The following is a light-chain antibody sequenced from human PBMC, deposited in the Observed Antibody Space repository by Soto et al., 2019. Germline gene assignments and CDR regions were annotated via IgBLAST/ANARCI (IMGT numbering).Light chain of an antibody. CDR1: QPVNSGY. Sequence: IVLTQSPSTLSLSPGEGATLSCRASQPVNSGYLAWYQQKPGQAPRLLIYDASNRATGIPARFSGSGSGTDFTLTISSLEPEDFAVYYCQQRSNWPWTFGQGTKVDIK. V-gene: IGKV3-11*01. CDR3: QQRSNWPWT. CDR2: DAS. J-gene: IGKJ1*01.